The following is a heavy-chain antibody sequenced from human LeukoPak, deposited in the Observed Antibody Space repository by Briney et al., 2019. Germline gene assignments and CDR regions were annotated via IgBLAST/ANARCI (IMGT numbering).Heavy chain of an antibody. V-gene: IGHV1-2*02. J-gene: IGHJ4*02. CDR2: INPNSGGT. CDR3: ASDGRYYDILTGYYNNHFDY. Sequence: ASVKVSCKASGYTFTGYYMHWVRQAPGQGLEWMGWINPNSGGTNYAQKFQGRVTMTRDTSISTAYMELSRLRSDDTAVYYCASDGRYYDILTGYYNNHFDYWGQGTLVTVSS. D-gene: IGHD3-9*01. CDR1: GYTFTGYY.